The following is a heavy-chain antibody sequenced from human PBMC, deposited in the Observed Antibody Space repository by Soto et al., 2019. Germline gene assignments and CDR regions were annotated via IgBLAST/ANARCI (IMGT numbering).Heavy chain of an antibody. CDR2: IIPILGIP. D-gene: IGHD2-2*02. CDR1: GGTFSSYT. CDR3: AMEYCSSTSCYRDY. J-gene: IGHJ4*02. V-gene: IGHV1-69*02. Sequence: QVQLVQSGAVVKKPGSSVKVSCKASGGTFSSYTISWVRQAPGQGLEWMGRIIPILGIPNYAQKFQGRVTITADKSTSKAYMELSSLRSEDTDVYYCAMEYCSSTSCYRDYWGQGTLVTVSS.